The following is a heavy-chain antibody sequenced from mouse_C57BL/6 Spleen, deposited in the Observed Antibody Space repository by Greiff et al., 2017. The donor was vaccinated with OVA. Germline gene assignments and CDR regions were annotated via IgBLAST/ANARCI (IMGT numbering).Heavy chain of an antibody. CDR2: IRLKSDNYAT. J-gene: IGHJ1*03. Sequence: DVKLVESGGGLVQPGGSMKLSCVASGFTFSNYWMNWVRQSPEKGLEWVAQIRLKSDNYATHYAESVKGRFTISRDDSKSSVYLQMNNLRAEDTGIYYCTGPGTDDDWYFDVWGTGTTVTVSS. V-gene: IGHV6-3*01. D-gene: IGHD4-1*01. CDR1: GFTFSNYW. CDR3: TGPGTDDDWYFDV.